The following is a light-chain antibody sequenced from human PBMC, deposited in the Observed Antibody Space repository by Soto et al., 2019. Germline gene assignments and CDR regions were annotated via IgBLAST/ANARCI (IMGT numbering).Light chain of an antibody. J-gene: IGLJ2*01. CDR2: EVS. Sequence: QSALTQPPSASGSPGQSVTISCTGTSSDVGGYNYVSWYQQYPGKAPTLMIYEVSKRPSGVPDRFSGSKSGNTDSLPVSGLQAEDEAEYYCSSYGGSNNVLFGGGTKLTVL. CDR3: SSYGGSNNVL. CDR1: SSDVGGYNY. V-gene: IGLV2-8*01.